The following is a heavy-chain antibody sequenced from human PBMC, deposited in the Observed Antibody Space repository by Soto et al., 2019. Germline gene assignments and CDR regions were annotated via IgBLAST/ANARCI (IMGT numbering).Heavy chain of an antibody. V-gene: IGHV1-2*04. CDR1: GYTFTGYY. CDR2: INPNSGGT. D-gene: IGHD6-13*01. CDR3: ARENIAAACTYYYYGIDL. Sequence: QVQLVQSGAEVKKPGASVKVSCKASGYTFTGYYMHWVRQAPGQGLEWMGWINPNSGGTNYAQKFQGWVTMTRDTSIRTAYMELSRLRSDDTAVYYCARENIAAACTYYYYGIDLWGQGTTVTVSS. J-gene: IGHJ6*02.